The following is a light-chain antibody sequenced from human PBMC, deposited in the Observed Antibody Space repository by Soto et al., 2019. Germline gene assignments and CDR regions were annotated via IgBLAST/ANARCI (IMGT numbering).Light chain of an antibody. CDR1: QSISMY. Sequence: EIQMTQSPSYMSTFVCGRITVTCRASQSISMYLNWYQQKPGKAPKLLIYAASTLRSGVPSRFSGSGSGTDFTLTVSSLQPEDFASYYCQESYGKSPTFGQGTKVDIK. CDR3: QESYGKSPT. V-gene: IGKV1-39*01. J-gene: IGKJ1*01. CDR2: AAS.